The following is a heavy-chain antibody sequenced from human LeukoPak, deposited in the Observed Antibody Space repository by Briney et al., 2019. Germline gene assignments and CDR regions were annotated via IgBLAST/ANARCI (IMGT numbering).Heavy chain of an antibody. J-gene: IGHJ5*02. Sequence: PSETLSLTCTVSGGSISSSSYYWGWIRQPPGKGLEWIGSIYYSGSTYYNPSLKSRVTISVDTSKNQFSLKLSSVTAADTAVYYCARALRFLAYCGGDCLPSWFDPWGQGTLVTVSS. CDR1: GGSISSSSYY. CDR2: IYYSGST. D-gene: IGHD2-21*02. CDR3: ARALRFLAYCGGDCLPSWFDP. V-gene: IGHV4-39*07.